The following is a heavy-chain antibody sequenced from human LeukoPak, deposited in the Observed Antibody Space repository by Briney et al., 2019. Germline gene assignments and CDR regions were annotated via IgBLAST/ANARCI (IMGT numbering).Heavy chain of an antibody. CDR3: ARAWGSGSYYIGEIGLNFDY. V-gene: IGHV4-38-2*02. CDR2: IHHRGST. J-gene: IGHJ4*02. CDR1: GYSISSGFY. Sequence: SETLSLACSVSGYSISSGFYWGWIRQPPGKGLEWIGSIHHRGSTYYNPSLKSRVTISLDTSKNQFSLKLGSVTAADTAVYYCARAWGSGSYYIGEIGLNFDYWGQGTLVTVSS. D-gene: IGHD3-10*01.